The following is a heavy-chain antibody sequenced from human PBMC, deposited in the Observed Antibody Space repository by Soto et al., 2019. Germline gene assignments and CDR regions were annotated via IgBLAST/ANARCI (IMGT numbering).Heavy chain of an antibody. CDR3: ARDERFGELLYGYGMDV. Sequence: VGSLRLSCAASGFTFSSYSMNWVRQAPGKGLEWVSYISSSSSTIYYADSVKGRFTISRDNAKNSLYLQMNSLRDEDTAVYYCARDERFGELLYGYGMDVWDQGTTVTVSS. J-gene: IGHJ6*02. CDR2: ISSSSSTI. D-gene: IGHD3-10*01. CDR1: GFTFSSYS. V-gene: IGHV3-48*02.